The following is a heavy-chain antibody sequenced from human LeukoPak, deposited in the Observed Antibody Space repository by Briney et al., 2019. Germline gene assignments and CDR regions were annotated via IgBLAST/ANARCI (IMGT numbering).Heavy chain of an antibody. J-gene: IGHJ3*02. CDR3: ARGTRAFDI. CDR1: GGSFSGYY. CDR2: INHSGST. V-gene: IGHV4-34*01. Sequence: SETLSLTCAVYGGSFSGYYWSWIRQPPGKGLEWIGEINHSGSTYYNPSLKSRVTISVDTSKNQFSLKLSSVTAADTAVYYCARGTRAFDIWGQGTMVTVSS.